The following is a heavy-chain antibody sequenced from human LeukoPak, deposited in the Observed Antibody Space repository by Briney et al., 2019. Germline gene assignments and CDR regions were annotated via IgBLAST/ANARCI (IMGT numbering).Heavy chain of an antibody. CDR1: GFIFSDHW. Sequence: GGSLRLSCAASGFIFSDHWMHWVRQPPGKGLEWVSRIESDGSSTSYADSVKGRFTISRDNAKNTVYLQINSLRAEDTAVYYCASSPVIAVDWGQGTLVTVSS. CDR3: ASSPVIAVD. V-gene: IGHV3-74*01. CDR2: IESDGSST. J-gene: IGHJ4*02. D-gene: IGHD3-22*01.